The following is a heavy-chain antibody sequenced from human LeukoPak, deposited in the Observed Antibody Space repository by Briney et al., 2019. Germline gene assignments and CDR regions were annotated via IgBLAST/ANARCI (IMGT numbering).Heavy chain of an antibody. Sequence: ASVKVSCKASGYTFTSYAMNWVRQAPGQGLEWMGWINTNTGNPTYAQGFTGRFVFSLDTSVSTAYLQISSLKAEDTAVYYCAKRGGQWLATAPFDYWGQGTLVTVSS. D-gene: IGHD6-19*01. CDR2: INTNTGNP. CDR1: GYTFTSYA. J-gene: IGHJ4*02. CDR3: AKRGGQWLATAPFDY. V-gene: IGHV7-4-1*02.